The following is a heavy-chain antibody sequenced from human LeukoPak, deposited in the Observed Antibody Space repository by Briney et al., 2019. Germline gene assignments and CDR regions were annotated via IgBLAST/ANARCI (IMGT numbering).Heavy chain of an antibody. Sequence: KTSETLSLTCTVSGYSISSGYYWGWIRQPPGKGLEWIGSGYHIGSTYFNPSLRSRVTILIDIFKNQFSLKMSSVTAADTAIYYCARVGDYGDYVNWFDPWGPGTLVTVSS. V-gene: IGHV4-38-2*02. D-gene: IGHD4-17*01. CDR2: GYHIGST. CDR3: ARVGDYGDYVNWFDP. CDR1: GYSISSGYY. J-gene: IGHJ5*02.